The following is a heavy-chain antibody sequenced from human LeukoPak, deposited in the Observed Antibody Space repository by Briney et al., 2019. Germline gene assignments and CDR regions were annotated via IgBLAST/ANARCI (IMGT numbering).Heavy chain of an antibody. CDR1: GGSISSNEYY. J-gene: IGHJ3*02. V-gene: IGHV4-39*01. CDR3: ATPYSGGYQGLDI. Sequence: SETLSLTCTVSGGSISSNEYYWGWIRQPPGKGLEWIGSIYYSGSTYYNPTLKSRVTIFVDTSKNQFSLKLSSVTAADTAEYYCATPYSGGYQGLDIWGQGTMVTVSS. D-gene: IGHD1-26*01. CDR2: IYYSGST.